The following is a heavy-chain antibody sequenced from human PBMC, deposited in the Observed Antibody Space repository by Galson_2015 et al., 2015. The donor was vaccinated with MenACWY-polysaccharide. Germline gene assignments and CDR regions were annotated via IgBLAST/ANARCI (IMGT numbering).Heavy chain of an antibody. V-gene: IGHV3-74*01. J-gene: IGHJ4*02. D-gene: IGHD3-16*01. Sequence: SLRLSCAASGFTVSSDWMHWVRQAPGKGLVWISRINSDGTSKTYADSVKGRFTISRDNAKNTLYLQMNSLRAEDTAVYYCARDPLWDRTVGFDYWGQGTLVTVSS. CDR1: GFTVSSDW. CDR2: INSDGTSK. CDR3: ARDPLWDRTVGFDY.